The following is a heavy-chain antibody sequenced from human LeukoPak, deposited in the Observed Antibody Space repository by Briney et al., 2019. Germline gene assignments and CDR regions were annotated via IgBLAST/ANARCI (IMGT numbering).Heavy chain of an antibody. J-gene: IGHJ4*02. D-gene: IGHD6-6*01. CDR3: ARRRNFDS. CDR1: GGSISSDD. Sequence: SQTLSLTCTVSGGSISSDDSSWIRHRPPQGLDWIGFSYTSRSTNYNPTLTTRVTISLDTSKNKISLHLSSVTSPPTAVYYCARRRNFDSWGQGTLVTVSS. V-gene: IGHV4-4*09. CDR2: SYTSRST.